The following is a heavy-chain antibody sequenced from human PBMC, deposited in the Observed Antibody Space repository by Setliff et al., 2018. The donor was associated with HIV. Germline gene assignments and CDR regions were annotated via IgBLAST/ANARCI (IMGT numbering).Heavy chain of an antibody. D-gene: IGHD2-8*01. V-gene: IGHV3-48*02. Sequence: PGGSLRLSCAASGFNFKTYGMTWVRQAPGRGRDWVAHSGSSNHGIHYTAAVQGRYTVSRDNANTLLFLQMNNLRDEDPAVHYCASLYGYYGYWGHGTQVTVSS. CDR2: SGSSNHGI. CDR1: GFNFKTYG. CDR3: ASLYGYYGY. J-gene: IGHJ4*01.